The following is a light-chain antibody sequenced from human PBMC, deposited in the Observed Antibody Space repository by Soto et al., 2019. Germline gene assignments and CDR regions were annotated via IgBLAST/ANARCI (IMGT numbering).Light chain of an antibody. V-gene: IGLV2-14*03. CDR3: SSYTSSSTLVV. J-gene: IGLJ2*01. CDR2: DVS. CDR1: SSDVGGYNY. Sequence: QSVLTQPASVSGSPGQSITISCTGTSSDVGGYNYVSWYQHYPGKAPKLMIYDVSNRPSGVSDRFSGSKSGNTASLTISGLQTEDEADYYCSSYTSSSTLVVFGGGTMLTVL.